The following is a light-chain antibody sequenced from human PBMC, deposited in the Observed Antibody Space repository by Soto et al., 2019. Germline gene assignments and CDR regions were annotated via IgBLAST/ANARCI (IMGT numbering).Light chain of an antibody. Sequence: AIQMTQSPSSLYASVGDKVTITCRASQAIRTDLGWYQEKPGKAPKLLMYAASSLQSGVPSRFSGSGSGTDFTLTISSLQPEDFATYYCLQDYNYPRTFGQGTKVEIK. J-gene: IGKJ1*01. CDR3: LQDYNYPRT. V-gene: IGKV1-6*01. CDR2: AAS. CDR1: QAIRTD.